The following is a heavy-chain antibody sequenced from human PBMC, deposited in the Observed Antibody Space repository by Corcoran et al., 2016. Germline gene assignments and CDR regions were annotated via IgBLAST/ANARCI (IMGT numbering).Heavy chain of an antibody. Sequence: QVQLVQSGAEVKKPGSSVKVSCKASGGTFSSYAISWVRQAPGQGLEWMGGIIPIFGTANYAQKFQGRVTITADESTSTAYMELSSLRSEDTAVLYCARVDLTVSDYYYYGMDVWGQGTTVTVSS. CDR3: ARVDLTVSDYYYYGMDV. CDR1: GGTFSSYA. CDR2: IIPIFGTA. J-gene: IGHJ6*02. D-gene: IGHD4-17*01. V-gene: IGHV1-69*01.